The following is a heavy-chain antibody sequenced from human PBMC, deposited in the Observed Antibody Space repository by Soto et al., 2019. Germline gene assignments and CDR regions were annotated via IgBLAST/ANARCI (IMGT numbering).Heavy chain of an antibody. D-gene: IGHD3-22*01. Sequence: GASVKVSCKASGYTVTSYYMHWVRQAPGQGLEWMRIINPSGGSTSYAQKCQGRAPMTRHTSTSTVYMELSSLRSEDTAVYYCARRYPSDSSGYPDYWGQGNLVAASS. CDR1: GYTVTSYY. V-gene: IGHV1-46*01. J-gene: IGHJ4*02. CDR3: ARRYPSDSSGYPDY. CDR2: INPSGGST.